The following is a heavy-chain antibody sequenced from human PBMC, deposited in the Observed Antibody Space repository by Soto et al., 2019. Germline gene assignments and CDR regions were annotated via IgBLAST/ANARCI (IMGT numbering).Heavy chain of an antibody. V-gene: IGHV6-1*01. CDR3: ARDQSDSGSYYVNAFDI. CDR1: GDSVSSNSAA. D-gene: IGHD1-26*01. J-gene: IGHJ3*02. Sequence: SQTLSLTCASSGDSVSSNSAAWNWIRQSPSRGLEWLGRTYYRSKWYNDYAVSVKSRITINPDTSKNQFSLQLNSVTPEDTAVYYCARDQSDSGSYYVNAFDIWGQGTMVTVSS. CDR2: TYYRSKWYN.